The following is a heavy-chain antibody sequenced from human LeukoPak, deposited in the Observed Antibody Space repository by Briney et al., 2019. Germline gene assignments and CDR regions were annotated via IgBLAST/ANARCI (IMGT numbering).Heavy chain of an antibody. V-gene: IGHV1-18*01. J-gene: IGHJ3*02. D-gene: IGHD5-24*01. CDR3: ARDREIVEMATIPDI. Sequence: GASVKVSCKASGYTFTSYGISWVRQAPGQGLEWMGWISAYNGNTNYAQKLQGRVTMTTDTSTSTAYMELSRLRSDDTAVYYCARDREIVEMATIPDIWGQGTMVTVSS. CDR2: ISAYNGNT. CDR1: GYTFTSYG.